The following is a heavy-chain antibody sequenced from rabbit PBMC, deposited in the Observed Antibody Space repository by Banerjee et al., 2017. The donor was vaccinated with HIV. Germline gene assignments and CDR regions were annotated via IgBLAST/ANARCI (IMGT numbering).Heavy chain of an antibody. J-gene: IGHJ2*01. CDR3: ARRDAGYGYGALDP. CDR1: GFSFSNRYV. CDR2: INTSSGNT. V-gene: IGHV1S45*01. D-gene: IGHD6-1*01. Sequence: QEQLEESGGGLVKPEGSLTLTCKASGFSFSNRYVMCWVRQAPGKGLEWITCINTSSGNTVYASWAKGRFTISKASWTTVTLQMTSLTAADTATYFCARRDAGYGYGALDPWGPGTLVTVS.